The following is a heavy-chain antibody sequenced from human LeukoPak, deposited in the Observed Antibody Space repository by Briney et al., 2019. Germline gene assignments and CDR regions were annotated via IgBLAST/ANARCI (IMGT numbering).Heavy chain of an antibody. J-gene: IGHJ4*02. CDR2: IYYSGSS. D-gene: IGHD5-24*01. CDR1: GGSINNGGYY. CDR3: ARNRDGYNSFGY. Sequence: SQTLSLTCTVSGGSINNGGYYWRWIRQHPGKGLEWIGYIYYSGSSYYNPSLRSRVTISVDTSKNHFSLKLSSVTAADTAVYYCARNRDGYNSFGYWGQGTLVTVSS. V-gene: IGHV4-31*03.